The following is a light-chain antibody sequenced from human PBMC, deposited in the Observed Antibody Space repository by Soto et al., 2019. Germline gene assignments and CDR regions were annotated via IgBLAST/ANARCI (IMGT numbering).Light chain of an antibody. CDR1: QSVSTS. Sequence: IVLTQSPVTLAVSPGESAVLSCRASQSVSTSLAWYQHKPGQAPRLFIYDASKRAPGIPARFTGSGSGAHFTLTISSLEPEDIAVYYCQVRDVWPSFGHGTKVDIK. V-gene: IGKV3-11*01. CDR3: QVRDVWPS. J-gene: IGKJ1*01. CDR2: DAS.